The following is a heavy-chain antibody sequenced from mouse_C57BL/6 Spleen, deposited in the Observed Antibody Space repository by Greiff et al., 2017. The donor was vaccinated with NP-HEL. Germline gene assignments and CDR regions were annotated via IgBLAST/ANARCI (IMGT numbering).Heavy chain of an antibody. CDR1: GYTFTDHT. CDR2: IYPSDGST. Sequence: QVQLQQSDAELVKPGASVKISCKVSGYTFTDHTIHWMKQRPEQGLEWIGYIYPSDGSTKYNEKFKGQFTLTADKSSSTAYMQLNSLTSEDSAVYFCARSAIYYDYDGGFAYWGQGTLVTVSA. CDR3: ARSAIYYDYDGGFAY. D-gene: IGHD2-4*01. V-gene: IGHV1-78*01. J-gene: IGHJ3*01.